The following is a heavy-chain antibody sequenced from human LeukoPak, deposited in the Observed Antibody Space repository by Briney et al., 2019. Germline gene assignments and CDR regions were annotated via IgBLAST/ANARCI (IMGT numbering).Heavy chain of an antibody. CDR2: INHSGSH. CDR1: GGSFSDDY. Sequence: PSETLSLTCAVSGGSFSDDYWNWIRQPPGKGLEWLGEINHSGSHEFNPSLKSRLTMSVDTSKNQFSLHLTSVTAADTAIYYCARDRYYYDSSARYFDYWGQGTLVTVSS. D-gene: IGHD3-22*01. J-gene: IGHJ4*02. CDR3: ARDRYYYDSSARYFDY. V-gene: IGHV4-34*01.